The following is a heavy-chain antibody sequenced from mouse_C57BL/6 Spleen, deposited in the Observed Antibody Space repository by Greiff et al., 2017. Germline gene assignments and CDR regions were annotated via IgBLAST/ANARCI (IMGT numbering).Heavy chain of an antibody. CDR1: GFTFSDYG. CDR2: ISSGSSTI. V-gene: IGHV5-17*01. J-gene: IGHJ3*01. CDR3: ARGTDDYAPWFAY. D-gene: IGHD2-4*01. Sequence: VQLKESGGGLVKPGGSLKLSCAASGFTFSDYGMHWVRQAPEKGLEWVAYISSGSSTIYYADTVKGRFTISRDNAKNTLFLQMTSLRSEDTAMYYCARGTDDYAPWFAYWGQGTLVTVSA.